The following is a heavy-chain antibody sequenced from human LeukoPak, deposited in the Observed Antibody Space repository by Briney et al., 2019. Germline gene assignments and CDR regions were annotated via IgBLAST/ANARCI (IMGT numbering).Heavy chain of an antibody. Sequence: SETLSLTCTVSGGSISSYYWSWIRQPPGKGLGWIGYIYYSGSTNYNPSLKSRVTISVDTSKNQFSLKLSSVTAADTAVYYCARRSSSWKNWFDPWGQGTLVTVSS. D-gene: IGHD6-13*01. CDR3: ARRSSSWKNWFDP. CDR1: GGSISSYY. CDR2: IYYSGST. J-gene: IGHJ5*02. V-gene: IGHV4-59*01.